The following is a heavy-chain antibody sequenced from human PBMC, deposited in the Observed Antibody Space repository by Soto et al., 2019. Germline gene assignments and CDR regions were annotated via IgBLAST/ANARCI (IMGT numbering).Heavy chain of an antibody. CDR2: IRGSGDST. Sequence: PGGSLRLSCAASGFTFNNYAMTWVRQAPGKGLEWVSSIRGSGDSTYYADSVKGRFTISRDTSKSTLYLQMNTLRAEDTAIYYCVKDWSGDSCPCMDVWGQGTTVPVSS. J-gene: IGHJ6*02. V-gene: IGHV3-23*01. D-gene: IGHD3-3*01. CDR1: GFTFNNYA. CDR3: VKDWSGDSCPCMDV.